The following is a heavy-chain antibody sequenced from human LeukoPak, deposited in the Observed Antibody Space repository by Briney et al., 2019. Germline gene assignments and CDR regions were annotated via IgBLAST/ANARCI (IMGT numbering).Heavy chain of an antibody. V-gene: IGHV3-48*03. CDR3: ASTIEIAAAGTGSFDY. J-gene: IGHJ4*02. CDR2: ISSSGSTI. CDR1: GFTFSSYE. Sequence: PGGSLRLSCAASGFTFSSYEINWVRQAPGKGLEWVSYISSSGSTIYYADSVKGRFTISRDNAKNSLYLQMNSLRAEDTAVYYCASTIEIAAAGTGSFDYWGQGTLVTVSS. D-gene: IGHD6-13*01.